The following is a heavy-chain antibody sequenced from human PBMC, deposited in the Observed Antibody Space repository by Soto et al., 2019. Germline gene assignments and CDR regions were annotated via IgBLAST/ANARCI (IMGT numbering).Heavy chain of an antibody. J-gene: IGHJ4*02. CDR2: ISYDGSNK. Sequence: GGSLRLSCAASGFTFSSYGMHWVRQAPGKGLEWVAVISYDGSNKYYADSVKGRFTISRDNSKNTLYLQMNSLRAEDTAVYYCAKTNGYGDYPYYFAYWGQGTLVTVSS. D-gene: IGHD4-17*01. V-gene: IGHV3-30*18. CDR3: AKTNGYGDYPYYFAY. CDR1: GFTFSSYG.